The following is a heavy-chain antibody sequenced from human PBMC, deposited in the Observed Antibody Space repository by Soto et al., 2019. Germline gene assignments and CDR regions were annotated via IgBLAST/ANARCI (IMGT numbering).Heavy chain of an antibody. Sequence: SETLSLTCAVYGGSFSGYYWSWIRQPPGKGLEWIGEINHSGSTNYNPSLKSRVTISVDTSKNQFSLKLSSVTAADTAVYYCARGSGGTVTYLPPYFAYWGQGTLVTVSS. CDR2: INHSGST. CDR3: ARGSGGTVTYLPPYFAY. J-gene: IGHJ4*02. V-gene: IGHV4-34*01. D-gene: IGHD4-4*01. CDR1: GGSFSGYY.